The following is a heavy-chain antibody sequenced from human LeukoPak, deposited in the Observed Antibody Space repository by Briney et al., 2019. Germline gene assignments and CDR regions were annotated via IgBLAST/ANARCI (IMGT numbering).Heavy chain of an antibody. D-gene: IGHD3-22*01. V-gene: IGHV4-59*01. J-gene: IGHJ4*02. CDR3: ARDSTYYYDSSGYGGGYGIDY. CDR2: IYYSGST. Sequence: SETLSLTCTVSGGSISSYYWSWIRQPPVKGLEWIGYIYYSGSTNYNPSLKSRVTISVDTSKNQFSLKLSSVTAADTAVYYCARDSTYYYDSSGYGGGYGIDYWGQGTLVTVSS. CDR1: GGSISSYY.